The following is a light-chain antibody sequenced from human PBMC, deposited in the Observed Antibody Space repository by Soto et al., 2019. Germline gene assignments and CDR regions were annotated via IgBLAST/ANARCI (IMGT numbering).Light chain of an antibody. CDR2: DAS. V-gene: IGKV1-5*01. CDR3: QQYNSYWT. J-gene: IGKJ1*01. CDR1: QSINTW. Sequence: DIQMTRSPSTLSASVGDRVTITCRASQSINTWLAWYQQKPGKAPKLLIYDASSLESGVPSRFSGSGSGTEFTLTISSLQPDDFATYYCQQYNSYWTFGQGTKVDVK.